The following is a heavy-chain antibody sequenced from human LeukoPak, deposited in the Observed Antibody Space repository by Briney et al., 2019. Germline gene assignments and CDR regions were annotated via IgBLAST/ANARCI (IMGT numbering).Heavy chain of an antibody. D-gene: IGHD3-10*01. CDR3: AKDIGYGSGSYYTPPDY. CDR2: ISWDGGST. V-gene: IGHV3-43D*03. Sequence: GGSLRLSCAASGFTFDDYAMHWVRQAPGKGLEWVSLISWDGGSTYYADSVKGRFTISRDNSKNSLYLQMNSLRAEDTALYYCAKDIGYGSGSYYTPPDYWGQGTLVTVSS. J-gene: IGHJ4*02. CDR1: GFTFDDYA.